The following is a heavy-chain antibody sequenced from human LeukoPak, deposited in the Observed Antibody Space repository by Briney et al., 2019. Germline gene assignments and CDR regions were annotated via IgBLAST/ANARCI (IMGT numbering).Heavy chain of an antibody. V-gene: IGHV5-51*01. D-gene: IGHD3-22*01. CDR1: GYSFTSYW. J-gene: IGHJ4*02. Sequence: GESLKISCKGSGYSFTSYWIGWVRQMPGKGLEWMGIIYPGDSDTRYSPSFQGQVTISADKSISTAYLQWSSLKASDTAMYYCARQLRDYYDSSGYFGFDYWGQGTLVTVSS. CDR3: ARQLRDYYDSSGYFGFDY. CDR2: IYPGDSDT.